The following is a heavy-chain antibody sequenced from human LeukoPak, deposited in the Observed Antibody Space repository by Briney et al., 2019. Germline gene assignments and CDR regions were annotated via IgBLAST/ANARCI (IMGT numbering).Heavy chain of an antibody. CDR2: ITWDGGSS. CDR1: GFTFDDYA. CDR3: ARDMGGIVGFYYFYMDV. J-gene: IGHJ6*03. D-gene: IGHD3-16*02. V-gene: IGHV3-43D*03. Sequence: WRSLRLSCAASGFTFDDYAMDWVRQAPGKGLEWVSFITWDGGSSYYADSVKGRFTISRDNSKNSLYLQMNSLRAEDSAVYYCARDMGGIVGFYYFYMDVWGKGTTVTVSS.